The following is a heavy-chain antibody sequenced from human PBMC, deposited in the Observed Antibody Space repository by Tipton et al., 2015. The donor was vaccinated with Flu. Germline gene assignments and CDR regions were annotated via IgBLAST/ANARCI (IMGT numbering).Heavy chain of an antibody. J-gene: IGHJ5*02. D-gene: IGHD4-11*01. Sequence: TLSLTCSVSGSSMGSDYYWGWIRQSPGKGLEWIGNMHRSGNTYHNPSLKSRASMSVDMSKNQFSLRLTSVTAADTAVYYCARRDHSNYVSQPKNWFDPWGQGTLVTVS. CDR1: GSSMGSDYY. CDR2: MHRSGNT. V-gene: IGHV4-38-2*01. CDR3: ARRDHSNYVSQPKNWFDP.